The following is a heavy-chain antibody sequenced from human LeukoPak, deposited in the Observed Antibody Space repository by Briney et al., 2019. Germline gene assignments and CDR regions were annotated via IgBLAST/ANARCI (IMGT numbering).Heavy chain of an antibody. D-gene: IGHD5-18*01. CDR1: GFTFSNYW. J-gene: IGHJ5*02. V-gene: IGHV3-7*01. CDR3: ARGQAGLWLNWFDP. Sequence: GGSLRLSCAASGFTFSNYWMSWVRQAPGKGLEWVANIKQDGSEKYYVDSVKGRFTISRDNAESSLYLQLNSLRAEDTAVYYCARGQAGLWLNWFDPWGQGTLVTVSS. CDR2: IKQDGSEK.